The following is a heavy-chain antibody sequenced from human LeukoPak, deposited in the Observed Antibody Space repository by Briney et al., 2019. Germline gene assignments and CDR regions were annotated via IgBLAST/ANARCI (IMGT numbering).Heavy chain of an antibody. Sequence: KTSETLSLTCTVSGGSISNYYWSWIRQPPGKGLEWIGYIYYSGSTNYSPSLKSRVTISVHTSKNQFSLKLSSVTAADTAVYYCARGLYYYDSSIAYWGQGTLVKVSS. CDR1: GGSISNYY. V-gene: IGHV4-59*01. D-gene: IGHD3-22*01. CDR3: ARGLYYYDSSIAY. J-gene: IGHJ4*02. CDR2: IYYSGST.